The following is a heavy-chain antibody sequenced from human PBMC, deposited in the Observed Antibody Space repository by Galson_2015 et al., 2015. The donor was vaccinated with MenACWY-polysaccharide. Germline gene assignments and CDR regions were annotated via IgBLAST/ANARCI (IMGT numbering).Heavy chain of an antibody. V-gene: IGHV3-48*02. Sequence: SLRLSCAASGFTFSRYSMNWVRQAPGQGLEWVSYISSGGTIYYADSVKGRFTISRDNAKNSVSLQLNSLRDDDTAVYYCARVLKGLVGATPDYWDQGTLVTVSS. CDR2: ISSGGTI. CDR3: ARVLKGLVGATPDY. CDR1: GFTFSRYS. D-gene: IGHD1-26*01. J-gene: IGHJ4*02.